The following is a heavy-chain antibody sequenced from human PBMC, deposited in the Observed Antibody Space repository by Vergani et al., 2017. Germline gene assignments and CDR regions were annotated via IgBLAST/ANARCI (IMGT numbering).Heavy chain of an antibody. J-gene: IGHJ3*02. CDR2: ISSSGSTI. D-gene: IGHD5-24*01. CDR1: GFTFSDYY. V-gene: IGHV3-11*01. CDR3: AREIEEMATTSAFDI. Sequence: QVQLVESGGGLVKPGGSLRLSCAASGFTFSDYYMSWIRQAPGKGLEWVSYISSSGSTIYYADSVKGRFTIARDNDKNSLYLQMNSMRDEDTAVYYGAREIEEMATTSAFDIWGQGTMGTFSS.